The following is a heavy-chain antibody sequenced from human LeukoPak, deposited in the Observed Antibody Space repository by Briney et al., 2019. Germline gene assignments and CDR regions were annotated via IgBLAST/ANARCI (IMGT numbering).Heavy chain of an antibody. Sequence: SETLSLTCTVSGGSISSYYWSWIRQPPGKGLEWIGYIYYSGSTYYNPSLKSRVTITVDTSKNQFSLKLSSVTAADTAVYYCARGPRLDYWGQGTLVTVS. CDR2: IYYSGST. V-gene: IGHV4-59*12. CDR1: GGSISSYY. J-gene: IGHJ4*02. CDR3: ARGPRLDY.